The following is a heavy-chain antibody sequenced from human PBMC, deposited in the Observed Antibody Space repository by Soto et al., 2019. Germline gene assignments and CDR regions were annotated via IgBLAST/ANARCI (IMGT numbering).Heavy chain of an antibody. J-gene: IGHJ6*02. V-gene: IGHV4-34*01. CDR1: GGSFSGYY. Sequence: SETLSLTCAVYGGSFSGYYWSWIRQPPGKGLEWIGEINHSGSTNYNPSLKSRVTISVDTSKNQFSLKLSSVTAADTAVYYCARGRELRYYYYGMDVWGQGTTVTVSS. D-gene: IGHD1-7*01. CDR2: INHSGST. CDR3: ARGRELRYYYYGMDV.